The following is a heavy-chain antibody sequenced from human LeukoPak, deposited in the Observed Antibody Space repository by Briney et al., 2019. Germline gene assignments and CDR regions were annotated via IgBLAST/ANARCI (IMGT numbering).Heavy chain of an antibody. V-gene: IGHV4-4*07. CDR1: GGSISSYY. CDR2: IYTSGST. D-gene: IGHD4-17*01. Sequence: PSETLSLTCTVSGGSISSYYWGWIRQPAGKGLEWIGRIYTSGSTNYNPSLTSRVTMSVDTSKNQFSLKLSSVTAADTAVYYCARSTTVTTQSYYYYYYMDVWGKGTTVTISS. CDR3: ARSTTVTTQSYYYYYYMDV. J-gene: IGHJ6*03.